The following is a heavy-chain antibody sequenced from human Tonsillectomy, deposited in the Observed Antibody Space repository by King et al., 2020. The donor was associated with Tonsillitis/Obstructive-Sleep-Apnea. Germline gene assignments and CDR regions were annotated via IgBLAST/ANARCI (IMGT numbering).Heavy chain of an antibody. CDR2: INPSDGFT. D-gene: IGHD6-13*01. CDR1: GYTFTNYY. CDR3: ARERDGKQQTAGLDV. V-gene: IGHV1-46*01. Sequence: QLVQSGAEVKKPGASVKVSCETSGYTFTNYYIHWVRQAPGQGLEWMGIINPSDGFTNNAQKFQGRVTMTSDTSSSTLYMELSSLRSEDTGVYYCARERDGKQQTAGLDVWGQGTTVTVSS. J-gene: IGHJ6*02.